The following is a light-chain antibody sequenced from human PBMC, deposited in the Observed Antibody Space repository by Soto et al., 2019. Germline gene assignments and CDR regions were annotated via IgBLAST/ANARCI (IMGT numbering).Light chain of an antibody. J-gene: IGLJ3*02. CDR2: EVT. CDR3: SSYSSKSTPV. V-gene: IGLV2-14*01. Sequence: QSALTQPASVSGSPGQSITISCTGTSGDVGGYNFVSWYQQHPGEGPKLIIYEVTNRPSGVFDRFSGSKSGYTASLTISGLQADDEGDYYCSSYSSKSTPVFGGGTKVTVL. CDR1: SGDVGGYNF.